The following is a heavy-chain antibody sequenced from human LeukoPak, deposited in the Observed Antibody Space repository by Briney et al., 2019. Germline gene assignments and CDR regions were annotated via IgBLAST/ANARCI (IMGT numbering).Heavy chain of an antibody. Sequence: GGSLRLSCAASGFTFSSYWMSWVRQAPGKGLEWVANIKQDGSEKYYVDFVKGRFTISRDNAKNSLYLQMNSLRAEDTAVYYCARDRVWFGELLPYFDYWGQGTLVTVSS. CDR3: ARDRVWFGELLPYFDY. D-gene: IGHD3-10*01. CDR2: IKQDGSEK. V-gene: IGHV3-7*03. CDR1: GFTFSSYW. J-gene: IGHJ4*02.